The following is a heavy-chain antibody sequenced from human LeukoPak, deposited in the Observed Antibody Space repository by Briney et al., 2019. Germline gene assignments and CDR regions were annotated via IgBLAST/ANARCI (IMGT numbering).Heavy chain of an antibody. Sequence: SETLSLTCTVSGDPISIYYWSWIRQPPGKGLEWIGYIYHSGSTNYNPSLKSRVTISVDTSKNQFSLKLSSVTAADTAVYYCARDPAGYCSGSSCYSGNWFDPWGQGTLVTVSS. CDR2: IYHSGST. CDR1: GDPISIYY. D-gene: IGHD2-15*01. CDR3: ARDPAGYCSGSSCYSGNWFDP. V-gene: IGHV4-59*01. J-gene: IGHJ5*02.